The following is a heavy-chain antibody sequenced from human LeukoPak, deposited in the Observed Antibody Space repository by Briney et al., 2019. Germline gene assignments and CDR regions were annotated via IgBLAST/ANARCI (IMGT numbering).Heavy chain of an antibody. V-gene: IGHV1-58*02. J-gene: IGHJ4*02. D-gene: IGHD2-2*01. CDR1: GFTFTSSA. CDR3: ARASSDIVVVPAASPRLDY. CDR2: IVVGSGNT. Sequence: GASVKVSCKASGFTFTSSAMQWVRQARGQRLEWIGWIVVGSGNTNYAQKFQERVTITRDMSTSTAYMELSSLRSEDTAVYYCARASSDIVVVPAASPRLDYWGQGTLVTVSS.